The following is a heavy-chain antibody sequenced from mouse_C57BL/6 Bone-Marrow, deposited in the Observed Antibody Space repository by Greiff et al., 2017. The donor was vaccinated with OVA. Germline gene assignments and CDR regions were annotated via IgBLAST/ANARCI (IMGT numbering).Heavy chain of an antibody. J-gene: IGHJ4*01. CDR2: IYPGNSDT. CDR1: GYTFTSYW. CDR3: TTTTAYYYAMDY. D-gene: IGHD1-2*01. V-gene: IGHV1-5*01. Sequence: EVHLVESGTVLARPGASVKMSCKTSGYTFTSYWMHWVKQRPGQGLEWIGAIYPGNSDTSYNQKFKGKAKLTAVTSASTAYMELSSLTNEDSAVYYCTTTTAYYYAMDYWGQGTSVTVSS.